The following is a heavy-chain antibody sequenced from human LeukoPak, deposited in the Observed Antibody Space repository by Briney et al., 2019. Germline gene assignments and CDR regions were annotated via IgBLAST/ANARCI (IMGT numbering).Heavy chain of an antibody. J-gene: IGHJ4*02. CDR3: VKDRYVDY. Sequence: GGSLRLSCAASGFTFSNYAMSWVRQAPGKGLEYVSSISSPGDKTYYANPVKGRFTIPRDNSKNTLYLQMSSLRVEDTAMYYCVKDRYVDYWGQGTLVTVSS. V-gene: IGHV3-64D*09. CDR1: GFTFSNYA. D-gene: IGHD3-16*01. CDR2: ISSPGDKT.